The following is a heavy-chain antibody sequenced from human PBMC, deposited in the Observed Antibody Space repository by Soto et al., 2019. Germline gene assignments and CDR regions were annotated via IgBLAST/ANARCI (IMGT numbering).Heavy chain of an antibody. CDR2: ISYDGSNK. Sequence: QVQLVESGGGVVQPGRSLRLSCAASGFTFSSYAMHWVRQAPGKGLAWVAVISYDGSNKYYADSVKGRFTISRDNSKNTLYLQMNSLRAEDTAVYYCARVYGGYEWANYFDYWGQGTLVTVSS. CDR1: GFTFSSYA. D-gene: IGHD5-12*01. J-gene: IGHJ4*02. CDR3: ARVYGGYEWANYFDY. V-gene: IGHV3-30-3*01.